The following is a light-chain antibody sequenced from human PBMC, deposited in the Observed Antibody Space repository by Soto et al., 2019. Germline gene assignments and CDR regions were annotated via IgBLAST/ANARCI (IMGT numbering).Light chain of an antibody. CDR1: SSDVGDFNY. V-gene: IGLV2-14*01. Sequence: QSALTQPASVSGSPGQSITISCTGSSSDVGDFNYVSWYQQHPGKAPKLIIYEVNNRPSGISNRFSGSKSGNTASLTISGLQAEDEADYYCLSYRTTTTLDVFGTGTKLTVL. CDR2: EVN. J-gene: IGLJ1*01. CDR3: LSYRTTTTLDV.